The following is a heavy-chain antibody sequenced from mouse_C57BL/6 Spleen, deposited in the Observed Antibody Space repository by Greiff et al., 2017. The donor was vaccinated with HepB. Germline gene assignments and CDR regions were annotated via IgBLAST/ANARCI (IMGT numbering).Heavy chain of an antibody. CDR1: GYAFSSYW. J-gene: IGHJ3*01. D-gene: IGHD1-1*01. V-gene: IGHV1-80*01. CDR2: IYPGDGDT. Sequence: VKLMESGAELVKPGASVKISCKASGYAFSSYWMNWVKQRPGKGLEWIGQIYPGDGDTNYNGKFKGKATLTADKSSSTAYMQLSSLTSEDSAVYFCARHYGSSPLAYWGQGTLVTVSA. CDR3: ARHYGSSPLAY.